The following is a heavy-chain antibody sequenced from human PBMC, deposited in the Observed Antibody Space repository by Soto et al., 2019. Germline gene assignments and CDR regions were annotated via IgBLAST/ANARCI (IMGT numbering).Heavy chain of an antibody. D-gene: IGHD6-19*01. J-gene: IGHJ4*02. Sequence: EVQLVESGGGLIQPGGSLRLSCAASGFSVSSKYMTWVRQAPGKGLEWVSVIYGGGTTYYADSVKGRFAISRDNSKNTLYLQMNSLRAEDTAVYYCVQTTGWSRFDFWGQGTLVTVSS. CDR2: IYGGGTT. CDR3: VQTTGWSRFDF. V-gene: IGHV3-53*01. CDR1: GFSVSSKY.